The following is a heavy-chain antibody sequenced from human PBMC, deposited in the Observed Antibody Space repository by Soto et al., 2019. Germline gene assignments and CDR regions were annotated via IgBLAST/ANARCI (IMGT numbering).Heavy chain of an antibody. V-gene: IGHV3-23*01. CDR1: GFTFSSYA. J-gene: IGHJ3*02. Sequence: GSLRLSCAAAGFTFSSYAMTWVRQAPGKGLEWVSTITGSGGSTYYADSVEGRFTISRDNSKNTLYLQMNSLRAEDTAVYYCAKDRTTMYDGFDNWGQGTMVTVSS. CDR3: AKDRTTMYDGFDN. D-gene: IGHD1-7*01. CDR2: ITGSGGST.